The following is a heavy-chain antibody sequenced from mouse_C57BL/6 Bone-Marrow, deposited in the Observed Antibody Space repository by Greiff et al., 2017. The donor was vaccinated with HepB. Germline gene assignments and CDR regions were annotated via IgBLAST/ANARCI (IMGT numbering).Heavy chain of an antibody. CDR2: IYPGDGDT. J-gene: IGHJ4*01. V-gene: IGHV1-82*01. Sequence: QVQLQQSGPELVKPGASVKISCKASGYAFSSSWMNWVKQRPGKGLEWIGRIYPGDGDTNYNGKFKGKATLTADKSSSTAYMQLSSLTSEDSAVYFCARNAMDYWGQGTSVTVSS. CDR1: GYAFSSSW. CDR3: ARNAMDY.